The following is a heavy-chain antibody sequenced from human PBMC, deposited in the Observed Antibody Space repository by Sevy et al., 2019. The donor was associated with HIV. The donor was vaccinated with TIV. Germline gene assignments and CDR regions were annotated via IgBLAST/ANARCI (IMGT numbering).Heavy chain of an antibody. CDR1: GDSISSSNYY. V-gene: IGHV4-39*01. CDR2: INYSGST. D-gene: IGHD2-15*01. Sequence: SETLSLTCSVSGDSISSSNYYWGWLRQPPGKGLEWIGGINYSGSTYYNPSLKSRVTISVDTSLNQFSLKLNSVTAADTPVFYCARLPDPTSCSGGSCSHIRHWGQGTLVTVSS. CDR3: ARLPDPTSCSGGSCSHIRH. J-gene: IGHJ1*01.